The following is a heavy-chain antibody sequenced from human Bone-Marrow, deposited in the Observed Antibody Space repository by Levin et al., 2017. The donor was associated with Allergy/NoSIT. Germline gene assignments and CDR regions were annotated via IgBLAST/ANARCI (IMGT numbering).Heavy chain of an antibody. CDR1: GFTFSSYG. V-gene: IGHV3-30*18. J-gene: IGHJ2*01. CDR2: ISYDGSNK. Sequence: PGGSLRLSCAASGFTFSSYGMHWVRQAPGKGLEWVAVISYDGSNKYYADSVKGRFTISRDNSKNTLYLQMNSLRAEDTAVYYCAKDQQNWGLFWYFDLWGRGTLVTVSS. D-gene: IGHD7-27*01. CDR3: AKDQQNWGLFWYFDL.